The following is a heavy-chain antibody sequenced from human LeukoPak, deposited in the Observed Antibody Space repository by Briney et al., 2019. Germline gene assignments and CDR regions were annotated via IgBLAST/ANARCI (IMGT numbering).Heavy chain of an antibody. CDR3: ARVAGCSSTSCYKDYYYDMDV. Sequence: GGSLRLSCAASGFTFSSCAMSWVRQAPGKGLEWVSSISSSSSYIYYADSVKGRFTISRDNAKNSLYLQMNSLRAEDTAVYYCARVAGCSSTSCYKDYYYDMDVWGQGTTVTVSS. V-gene: IGHV3-21*01. D-gene: IGHD2-2*02. J-gene: IGHJ6*02. CDR1: GFTFSSCA. CDR2: ISSSSSYI.